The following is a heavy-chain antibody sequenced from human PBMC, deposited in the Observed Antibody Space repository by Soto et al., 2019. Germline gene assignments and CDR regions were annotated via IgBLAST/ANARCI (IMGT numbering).Heavy chain of an antibody. V-gene: IGHV1-18*04. CDR3: ERIYDFLCGYYTDHYYVMDV. J-gene: IGHJ6*02. CDR2: ISAYNGNT. Sequence: ASVKVSCKASGYTFTSYGISWVRQAPGQGLEWMGWISAYNGNTNYAQKLQGRVTMTTDTSTSTAYMELRSLRSDDTAVYYCERIYDFLCGYYTDHYYVMDVWAQGTSVTVS. D-gene: IGHD3-3*01. CDR1: GYTFTSYG.